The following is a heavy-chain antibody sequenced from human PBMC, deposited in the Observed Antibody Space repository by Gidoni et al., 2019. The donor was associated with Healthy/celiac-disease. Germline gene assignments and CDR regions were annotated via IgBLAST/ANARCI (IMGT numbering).Heavy chain of an antibody. Sequence: EVQLVESGGGLVKPGGSLRLSCAASGFTFSSYSMTWVRQAPGKGLEWVSSISSSSSYIYYADSVKGRFTISRDNAKNSLYLQMNRLRAEDTAVYYCARDGVSNGYDILTGPGYYYGMDVWGQGTTVTVSS. J-gene: IGHJ6*02. V-gene: IGHV3-21*01. D-gene: IGHD3-9*01. CDR3: ARDGVSNGYDILTGPGYYYGMDV. CDR2: ISSSSSYI. CDR1: GFTFSSYS.